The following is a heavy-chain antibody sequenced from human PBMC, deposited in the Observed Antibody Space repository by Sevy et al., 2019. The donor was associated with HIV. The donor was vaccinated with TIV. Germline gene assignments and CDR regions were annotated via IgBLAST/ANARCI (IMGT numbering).Heavy chain of an antibody. J-gene: IGHJ6*02. CDR1: GYTFTSYG. Sequence: ASVKVSCKASGYTFTSYGISWVRQAPGQGLEWMGWISAYNGNTNYAQKLQGRVTMTTDTSTSTAYLELRGLSSDDTAVYYGARDGGRGQRLARGYYYGMDVWGQGTTVTVSS. CDR2: ISAYNGNT. D-gene: IGHD6-25*01. V-gene: IGHV1-18*01. CDR3: ARDGGRGQRLARGYYYGMDV.